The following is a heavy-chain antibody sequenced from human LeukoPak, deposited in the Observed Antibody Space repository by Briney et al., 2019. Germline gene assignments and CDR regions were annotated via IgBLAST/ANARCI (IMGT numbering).Heavy chain of an antibody. J-gene: IGHJ1*01. CDR3: ARILQQREYFQH. Sequence: ASVKVSCKASGYTFTSYAMHWVRQAPGQRLEWMGWINAGNGNTKYSQEFQGRVTISRDTSASTAYMELSSLRSEDTAVYYCARILQQREYFQHWGQGTLVTVSS. V-gene: IGHV1-3*03. CDR2: INAGNGNT. CDR1: GYTFTSYA. D-gene: IGHD5-18*01.